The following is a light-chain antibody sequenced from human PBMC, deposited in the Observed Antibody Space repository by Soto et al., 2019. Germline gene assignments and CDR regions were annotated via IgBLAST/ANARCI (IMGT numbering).Light chain of an antibody. Sequence: DIQMTQSPSSLSASVGYRFTITCQASQDISNYLNWYQQKPGKAPKLLIYDASNLETGVPSRFSGSGSGTDFTFTISSLQPEDIATYYCQQYDNLLTFGGGTTGDIK. CDR2: DAS. V-gene: IGKV1-33*01. CDR3: QQYDNLLT. J-gene: IGKJ4*01. CDR1: QDISNY.